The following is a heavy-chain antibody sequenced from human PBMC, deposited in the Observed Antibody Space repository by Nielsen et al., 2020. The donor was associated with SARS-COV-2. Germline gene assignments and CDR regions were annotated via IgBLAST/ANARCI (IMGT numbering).Heavy chain of an antibody. V-gene: IGHV3-53*01. D-gene: IGHD3-22*01. CDR3: AREYFDTDGYSLYGMDV. Sequence: GESLKISCAASGFSVSSHDMNWVRQAPGKGLQWVSLIYSDGSTKYADSVKGRFTISRDNSRNTVYLQMNSLRVGDTAIYYCAREYFDTDGYSLYGMDVWGQGTTVTVSS. CDR2: IYSDGST. CDR1: GFSVSSHD. J-gene: IGHJ6*02.